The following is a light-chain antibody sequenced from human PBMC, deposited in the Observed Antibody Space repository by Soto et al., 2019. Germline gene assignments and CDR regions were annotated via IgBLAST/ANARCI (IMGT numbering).Light chain of an antibody. V-gene: IGKV3-11*01. J-gene: IGKJ3*01. CDR2: DAS. Sequence: EIVLTQSPATLSLSPGERATLSCRASRSVSSYLAWYQQKPGQALRLLIYDASSLESGVPSRFSGSGSGTEFTLTISSLQPDDFATYYCRQYNSYFTFGPGTKVDIK. CDR1: RSVSSY. CDR3: RQYNSYFT.